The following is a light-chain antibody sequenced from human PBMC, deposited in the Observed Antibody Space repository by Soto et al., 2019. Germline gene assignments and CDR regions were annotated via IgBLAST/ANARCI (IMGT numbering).Light chain of an antibody. Sequence: DIQMTQSPSSLSASVGDRVTITCRASQSISSYLNWYQQKPGKAPKLLIYAASSLQSGVPSRFSGSGSGTDFTLTTSSLQPEDFATYYCQQSYSTPPYTFGQGTKLEIK. CDR1: QSISSY. CDR2: AAS. CDR3: QQSYSTPPYT. V-gene: IGKV1-39*01. J-gene: IGKJ2*01.